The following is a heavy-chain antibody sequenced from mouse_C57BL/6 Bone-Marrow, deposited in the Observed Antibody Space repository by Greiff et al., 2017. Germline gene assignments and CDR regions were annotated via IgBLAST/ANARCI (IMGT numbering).Heavy chain of an antibody. CDR3: TRIYYYGETY. CDR2: IDPETGGT. J-gene: IGHJ3*01. Sequence: VQMQQSGAELVRPGASVTLSCKASGYTFTDYEMHWVKQTPVHGLEWIGAIDPETGGTAYNQKFKGKAILTADKSSSTAYMELRSLTSEDSAVYYCTRIYYYGETYWGQGTLVTVSA. V-gene: IGHV1-15*01. D-gene: IGHD1-1*01. CDR1: GYTFTDYE.